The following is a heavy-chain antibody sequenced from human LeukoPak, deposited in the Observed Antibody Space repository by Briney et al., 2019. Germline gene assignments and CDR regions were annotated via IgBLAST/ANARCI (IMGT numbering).Heavy chain of an antibody. CDR2: ISYDGSNK. D-gene: IGHD3-10*01. J-gene: IGHJ4*02. CDR3: TTSVMVRGVLFDY. CDR1: GFTFSSYG. V-gene: IGHV3-30*03. Sequence: GGSLRLSCAASGFTFSSYGMHWVRQAPGKGLEWVAVISYDGSNKYYADSVKGRFTISRDNSKNTLYLQMNSLKTEDTAVYYCTTSVMVRGVLFDYWGQGTLVTVSS.